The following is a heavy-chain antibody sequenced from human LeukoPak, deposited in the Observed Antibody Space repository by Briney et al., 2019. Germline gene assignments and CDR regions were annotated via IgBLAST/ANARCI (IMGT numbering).Heavy chain of an antibody. CDR3: ARVRGSDDFWSGYYPNWFDP. Sequence: SETLSLTCTVSGGSISSYYWSWIRQHPGKGLEWIGYIYYSGSTYYNPSLKSRVTISVDTSKNQFSLKLSSVTAADTAVYYCARVRGSDDFWSGYYPNWFDPWGQGTLVTVSS. D-gene: IGHD3-3*01. V-gene: IGHV4-59*06. CDR1: GGSISSYY. CDR2: IYYSGST. J-gene: IGHJ5*02.